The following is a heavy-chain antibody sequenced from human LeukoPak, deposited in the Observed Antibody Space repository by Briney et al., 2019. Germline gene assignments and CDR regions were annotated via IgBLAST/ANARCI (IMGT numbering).Heavy chain of an antibody. D-gene: IGHD4-23*01. CDR3: ARGGATVVIRYMDWFDP. CDR1: GFSISSGYY. CDR2: IYHSGST. J-gene: IGHJ5*02. V-gene: IGHV4-38-2*02. Sequence: PSETLSLTCTVSGFSISSGYYWGWIRQPPGKGLEWIGSIYHSGSTYYNPSLKSRVTISVDTSKNQFSLKLSSVTAADTAVYYCARGGATVVIRYMDWFDPWGQGTLVTVSS.